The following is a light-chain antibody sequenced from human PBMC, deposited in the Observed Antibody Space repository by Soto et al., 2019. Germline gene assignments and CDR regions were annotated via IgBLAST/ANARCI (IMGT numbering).Light chain of an antibody. J-gene: IGLJ2*01. V-gene: IGLV1-51*02. CDR1: SSNIGKNH. Sequence: QSVLTQPPSVSAAPGQKVTISCSGSSSNIGKNHVSWYQQVPGTAPKLLIYESNKRPSGIPDRFSGSKSGTSATLGIAGLQTGDKADYYCGTWDSSLTAVLFGGGTKLTVL. CDR3: GTWDSSLTAVL. CDR2: ESN.